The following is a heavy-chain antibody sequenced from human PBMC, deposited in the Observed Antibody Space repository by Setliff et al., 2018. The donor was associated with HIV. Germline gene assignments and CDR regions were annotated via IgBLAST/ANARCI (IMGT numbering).Heavy chain of an antibody. CDR1: GFTFSGSA. V-gene: IGHV3-73*01. D-gene: IGHD4-17*01. CDR2: IRSKANSYAT. CDR3: TRDRLPGGYYYGMDV. J-gene: IGHJ6*02. Sequence: GGSLRLSCAASGFTFSGSAMHWVRQASGKGLEWVGRIRSKANSYATAYAASVKGRFTISRDDSKNTAYLQMNSLKTEDTAVYYCTRDRLPGGYYYGMDVWGQGTTVTVSS.